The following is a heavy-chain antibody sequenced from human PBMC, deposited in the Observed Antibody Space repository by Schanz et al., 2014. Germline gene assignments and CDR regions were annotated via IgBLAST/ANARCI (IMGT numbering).Heavy chain of an antibody. D-gene: IGHD6-13*01. V-gene: IGHV3-23*01. Sequence: EVHLLESGGGLVEPGGSLRLSCATSGFSLDIFAVSWVRQAPGKGLEWVSVIGVDGTTTYYADSVKGRFTISRDNSKNTLYLQMNSLRVEDTAVYFCVSQTGSPNYWGQGTLVTVSS. CDR3: VSQTGSPNY. J-gene: IGHJ4*02. CDR1: GFSLDIFA. CDR2: IGVDGTTT.